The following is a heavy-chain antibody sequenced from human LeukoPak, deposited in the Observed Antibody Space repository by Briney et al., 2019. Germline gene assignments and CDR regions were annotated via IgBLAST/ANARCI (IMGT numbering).Heavy chain of an antibody. J-gene: IGHJ6*02. V-gene: IGHV4-59*01. Sequence: SETLSLTCAVYGVSFSGYYWSWIRQPPGKGLEWIGYIYYSGSTNYNPSLKSRVTISVDTSKNQFSLKLSSVTAADTAVYYCARGGEYYGMDVWGQGTTVTVSS. CDR1: GVSFSGYY. CDR2: IYYSGST. D-gene: IGHD3-10*01. CDR3: ARGGEYYGMDV.